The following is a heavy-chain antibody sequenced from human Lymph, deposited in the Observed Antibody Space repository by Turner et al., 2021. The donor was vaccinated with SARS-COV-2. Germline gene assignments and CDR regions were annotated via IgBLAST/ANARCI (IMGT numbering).Heavy chain of an antibody. J-gene: IGHJ4*02. CDR3: ARVLPYGDYFDF. Sequence: EVQLVESGGGLIQPGGSLRLSCAASGFTVSSNYMSWVRQAPGKGLEWVSLIYSGGSTLYADSVKGRFTISRDNSKNTLYLQMNSLRADDTALYYCARVLPYGDYFDFWGQGTLVTVSS. CDR1: GFTVSSNY. CDR2: IYSGGST. V-gene: IGHV3-53*01. D-gene: IGHD4-17*01.